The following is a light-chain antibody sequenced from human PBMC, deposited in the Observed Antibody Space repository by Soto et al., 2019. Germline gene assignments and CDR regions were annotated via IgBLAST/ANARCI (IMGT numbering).Light chain of an antibody. V-gene: IGKV1-5*01. Sequence: IQMTQSPSTLSASVGDRVTLTCRASQSISSWLAWYQQKPGKAPKLLIYDASSLESGVPSRFSGSGSGTEFTLTISSLQPDDFATYYCQQYNSYSAFGQGTKWIS. CDR2: DAS. CDR3: QQYNSYSA. J-gene: IGKJ1*01. CDR1: QSISSW.